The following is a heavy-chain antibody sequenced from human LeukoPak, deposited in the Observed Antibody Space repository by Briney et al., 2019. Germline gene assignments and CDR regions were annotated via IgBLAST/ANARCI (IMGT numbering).Heavy chain of an antibody. D-gene: IGHD3-10*01. CDR2: INQDGTEK. CDR3: TKLAKYFYGSETYYFFEH. CDR1: GFSFTTYW. Sequence: GGSLRLSCAASGFSFTTYWMSWVRQAPGKGLEWVANINQDGTEKYYVDSVKGRFTISRDNAKNSLYLQMNSLRVEDTAVYYCTKLAKYFYGSETYYFFEHWGQGTPVTASS. J-gene: IGHJ4*02. V-gene: IGHV3-7*01.